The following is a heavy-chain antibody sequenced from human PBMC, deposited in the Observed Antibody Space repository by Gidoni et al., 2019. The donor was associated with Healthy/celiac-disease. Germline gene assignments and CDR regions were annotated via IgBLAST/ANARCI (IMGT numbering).Heavy chain of an antibody. D-gene: IGHD1-20*01. CDR3: ANQVSYYSYGMDV. V-gene: IGHV3-30*18. Sequence: QVQLVESGGGVVKPGRSLRRSCAASGGTFSSYGMHWGRQAPGTGLEWVAFISYDGSNKYYADSVKGRFTISRDNSKTTLYLQMNSLRAEDTAVYYCANQVSYYSYGMDVWGQGTTVTVSS. J-gene: IGHJ6*02. CDR1: GGTFSSYG. CDR2: ISYDGSNK.